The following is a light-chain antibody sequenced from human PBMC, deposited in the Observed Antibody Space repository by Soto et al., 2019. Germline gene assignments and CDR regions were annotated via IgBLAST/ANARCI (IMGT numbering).Light chain of an antibody. J-gene: IGKJ1*01. Sequence: EIVMTQSPATLSVSPGERATLSCRASQSVGRNLAWYQQKPGQAPRLLIYGASSRATGIPDRFSGSGSGTDFTLTISRLEPEDFAVYYCQQYGSSQSFGQGTKVEIK. V-gene: IGKV3-20*01. CDR3: QQYGSSQS. CDR2: GAS. CDR1: QSVGRN.